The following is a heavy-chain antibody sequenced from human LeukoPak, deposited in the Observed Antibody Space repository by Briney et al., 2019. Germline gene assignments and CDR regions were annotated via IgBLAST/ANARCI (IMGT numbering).Heavy chain of an antibody. CDR3: ARTRVSIAVVGIIAY. D-gene: IGHD6-19*01. J-gene: IGHJ4*02. V-gene: IGHV3-21*01. CDR1: GFTFSSYS. Sequence: GGSLRLSCAASGFTFSSYSMNWVRQAPGKGLEWVSSISSSSSYIYYADSVKGRFTISRDNSKNTLYLQMNSLRAEDTAVYYCARTRVSIAVVGIIAYWGQGTLVTVSS. CDR2: ISSSSSYI.